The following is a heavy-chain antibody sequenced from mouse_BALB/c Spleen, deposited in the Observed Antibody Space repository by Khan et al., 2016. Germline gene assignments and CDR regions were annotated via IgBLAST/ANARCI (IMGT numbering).Heavy chain of an antibody. CDR3: ARKGYGNYVDY. J-gene: IGHJ2*01. D-gene: IGHD2-10*02. CDR1: GYSFTGYN. CDR2: IDPYYGST. Sequence: VQLQQSGPELEKPGASVKISCKASGYSFTGYNMNWVKQSNGQSLEWIGNIDPYYGSTGYNQKFKGKATLTVDKSSSTAYMQLKSLTSEDSAVYYCARKGYGNYVDYWGQGTTLTVSS. V-gene: IGHV1-39*01.